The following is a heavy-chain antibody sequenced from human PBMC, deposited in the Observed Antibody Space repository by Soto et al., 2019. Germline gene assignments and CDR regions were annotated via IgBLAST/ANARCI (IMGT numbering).Heavy chain of an antibody. J-gene: IGHJ4*02. D-gene: IGHD3-9*01. CDR3: ARLEGLATISYYFDF. Sequence: QLQLQESGPGLVKPSETLSLTCSVSGDSINSDKYYWGWIRQPPGKGLEWIGSIYFRGNTYYNPSPQTRFTISLDKAKSRFSLKLNSVTAADSAVYFCARLEGLATISYYFDFWCQGALVTVSS. CDR2: IYFRGNT. CDR1: GDSINSDKYY. V-gene: IGHV4-39*01.